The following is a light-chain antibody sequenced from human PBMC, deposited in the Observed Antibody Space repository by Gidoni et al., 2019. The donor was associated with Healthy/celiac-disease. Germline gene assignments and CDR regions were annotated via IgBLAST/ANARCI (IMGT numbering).Light chain of an antibody. CDR2: AAS. V-gene: IGKV1-12*01. Sequence: DIQMTQPPSSVSASVGDRVTITCRASQGISSWLAWCQQKPGKAPKLLIYAASSLQSGVPSRFSGSGSGTDFTLTISSLQPEDFATYYCQQANSFPFTFGGGTKVEIK. J-gene: IGKJ4*01. CDR3: QQANSFPFT. CDR1: QGISSW.